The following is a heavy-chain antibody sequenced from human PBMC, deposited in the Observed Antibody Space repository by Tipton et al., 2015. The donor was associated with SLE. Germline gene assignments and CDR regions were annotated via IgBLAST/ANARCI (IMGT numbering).Heavy chain of an antibody. Sequence: TLSLTCTVSGGSISSHYWSWIRQPPGKGLEWIGSIYYSGSTYYNPSLKSRVTISVDTSKNQFSLKLSSVTAADTAVYYCARGVGATFDYWGQGTLVTVSS. CDR1: GGSISSHY. CDR2: IYYSGST. V-gene: IGHV4-39*01. D-gene: IGHD1-26*01. J-gene: IGHJ4*02. CDR3: ARGVGATFDY.